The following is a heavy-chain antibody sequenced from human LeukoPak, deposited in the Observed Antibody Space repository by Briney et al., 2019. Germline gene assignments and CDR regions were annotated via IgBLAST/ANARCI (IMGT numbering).Heavy chain of an antibody. CDR3: ARKQRYFDY. CDR1: GGSVSSGDYY. D-gene: IGHD6-25*01. J-gene: IGHJ4*02. V-gene: IGHV4-61*08. Sequence: SETLSLTCTVSGGSVSSGDYYWSWIRQPPGKGLEWIGYIYYNGITNYNPSLKSRVTISVDTSKNQFSLRLSSVTAADTAVYYCARKQRYFDYWGQGTLVTVSS. CDR2: IYYNGIT.